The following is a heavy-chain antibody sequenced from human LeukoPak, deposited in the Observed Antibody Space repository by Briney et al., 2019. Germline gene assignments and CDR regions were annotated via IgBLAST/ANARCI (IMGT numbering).Heavy chain of an antibody. D-gene: IGHD2-2*01. CDR1: GFTFSSYS. J-gene: IGHJ4*02. Sequence: GGSLRLSCAASGFTFSSYSMNWVRQAPGKGLEWVSSISSSSSYIYYADSVKGRFTISRDNAKNSLYLQMNSLRAEDTAVYYCARVLCSSTSCSSTDFDYWGQGTLVIVSS. CDR2: ISSSSSYI. CDR3: ARVLCSSTSCSSTDFDY. V-gene: IGHV3-21*01.